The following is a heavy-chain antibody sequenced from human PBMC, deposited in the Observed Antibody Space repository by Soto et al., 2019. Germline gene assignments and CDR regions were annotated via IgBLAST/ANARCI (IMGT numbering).Heavy chain of an antibody. J-gene: IGHJ6*02. Sequence: PGGSLRLSCAASGFTFSSYSMNWVRQAPGKGLEWVSSISSSSSYIYYADSVKGRFTISRDNAKNSLYLQMNSLRAEDTAVYYCARDRNRRITSYYGMDVWGQGTTVTVSS. CDR1: GFTFSSYS. D-gene: IGHD3-3*01. CDR2: ISSSSSYI. V-gene: IGHV3-21*01. CDR3: ARDRNRRITSYYGMDV.